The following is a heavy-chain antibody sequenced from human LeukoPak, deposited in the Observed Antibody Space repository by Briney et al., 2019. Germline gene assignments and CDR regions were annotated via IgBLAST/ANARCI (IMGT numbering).Heavy chain of an antibody. Sequence: RSGGSLRLSCAASGFTFSGYNMNWVRQAPGEGREWFAFIRSSGSLIYYAESVKGRFTISRDNSRNSLYLQMNSLRVEDTAVYYCARNFYETTGFYYDAFDIWGQGTAVTVSS. CDR2: IRSSGSLI. CDR3: ARNFYETTGFYYDAFDI. D-gene: IGHD3-22*01. CDR1: GFTFSGYN. V-gene: IGHV3-48*04. J-gene: IGHJ3*02.